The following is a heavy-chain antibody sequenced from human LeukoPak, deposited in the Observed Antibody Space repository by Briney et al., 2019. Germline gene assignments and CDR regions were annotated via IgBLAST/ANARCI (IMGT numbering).Heavy chain of an antibody. D-gene: IGHD3-16*02. Sequence: SVKVSCKASGGTFSSYAISWVRQAPGQGLEWMGGIIPIFGTANYAQKFQGRVRITADESTSTAYMELSSLRSEDTAVYYCARGSAGLHLVELSLWSFDYWGQGTLVTVSS. V-gene: IGHV1-69*13. J-gene: IGHJ4*02. CDR3: ARGSAGLHLVELSLWSFDY. CDR2: IIPIFGTA. CDR1: GGTFSSYA.